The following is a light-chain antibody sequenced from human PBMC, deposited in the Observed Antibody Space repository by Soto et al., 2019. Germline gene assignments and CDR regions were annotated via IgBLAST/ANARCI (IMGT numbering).Light chain of an antibody. J-gene: IGKJ2*01. CDR1: QSLLHSDGETY. V-gene: IGKV2D-29*01. Sequence: DIVMTQIPLSLSVTPGQPASISCKSSQSLLHSDGETYLCWYLQRPGQTPQLLIYEVSNRFLGVPERFSGSGSGTDFTLKISRVEAEDVGVYYCMQSIQLPGTFGQGTKLEIK. CDR3: MQSIQLPGT. CDR2: EVS.